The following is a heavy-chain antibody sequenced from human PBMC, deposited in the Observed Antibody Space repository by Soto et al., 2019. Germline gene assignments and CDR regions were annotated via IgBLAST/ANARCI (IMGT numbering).Heavy chain of an antibody. D-gene: IGHD2-8*01. V-gene: IGHV4-39*01. Sequence: PSEPLALTCTVSGVSTSDRNYYLGLKRQSPGKGLEWIGSVYYRGRSYSKSSVKSRVTISVDTSKNQFSLNLNSVTASDTAVYYCVSQRTSVLTQAYFDYWGQRALVTVSS. CDR1: GVSTSDRNYY. CDR3: VSQRTSVLTQAYFDY. CDR2: VYYRGRS. J-gene: IGHJ4*02.